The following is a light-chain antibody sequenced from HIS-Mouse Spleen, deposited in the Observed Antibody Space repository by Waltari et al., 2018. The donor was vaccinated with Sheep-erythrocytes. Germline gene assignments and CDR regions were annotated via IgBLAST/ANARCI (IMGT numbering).Light chain of an antibody. CDR2: DAS. Sequence: QSALTQPRSVSGSPGQSVTISCTGTSSDVGGYNYFPWYQQHPGKAPKLMIYDASKRPSGVPDRFSGSKSGNTASLTISGLQAEDEADYYCCSYAGSYNHVFATGTKVTVL. J-gene: IGLJ1*01. CDR3: CSYAGSYNHV. V-gene: IGLV2-11*01. CDR1: SSDVGGYNY.